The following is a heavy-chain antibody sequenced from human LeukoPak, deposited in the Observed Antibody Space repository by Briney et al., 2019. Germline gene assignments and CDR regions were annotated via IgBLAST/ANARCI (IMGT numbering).Heavy chain of an antibody. CDR1: GFSFSTSW. CDR2: IRYDGGEK. D-gene: IGHD2-2*01. J-gene: IGHJ4*02. V-gene: IGHV3-7*01. CDR3: ARMNTLPD. Sequence: GGSLRLSCAASGFSFSTSWMNWVRQAPGKGLEWVANIRYDGGEKYHVDSVKGRFTISRDNAKNSLYLQMNSLRAEDTAVCYCARMNTLPDWGQGTLVTVSS.